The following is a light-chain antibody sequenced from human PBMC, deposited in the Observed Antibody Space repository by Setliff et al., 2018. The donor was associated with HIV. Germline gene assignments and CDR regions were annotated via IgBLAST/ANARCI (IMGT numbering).Light chain of an antibody. Sequence: QAVVTQEPSLTVSPGGTVTLTCGSSTGPVTTTHYPYWIQQKPGQAPRTLIFDTNNKHSWTPARFSGSLLGGKGALTLSGARPEDEADYYCLPSYSGSVVFGGGTKGTVL. CDR3: LPSYSGSVV. CDR2: DTN. V-gene: IGLV7-46*01. CDR1: TGPVTTTHY. J-gene: IGLJ2*01.